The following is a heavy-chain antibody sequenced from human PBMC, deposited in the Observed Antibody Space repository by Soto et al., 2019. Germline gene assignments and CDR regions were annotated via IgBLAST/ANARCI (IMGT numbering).Heavy chain of an antibody. D-gene: IGHD3-16*02. CDR2: IIPIFGTA. CDR3: ARAAMITFGGVILGYFDL. CDR1: GGTFSSYA. Sequence: QVQLVQSGAEVKKPGSSVKVSCKASGGTFSSYAISWVRQAPGQGLEWMGGIIPIFGTANYAQKFQGRVTLTADQSTRTADMELSSLRSEDTAVYYCARAAMITFGGVILGYFDLWGRGTLVTVSS. J-gene: IGHJ2*01. V-gene: IGHV1-69*12.